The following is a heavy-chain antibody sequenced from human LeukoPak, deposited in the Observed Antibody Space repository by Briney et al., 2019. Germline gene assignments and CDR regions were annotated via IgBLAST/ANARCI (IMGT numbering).Heavy chain of an antibody. D-gene: IGHD3-10*01. CDR2: IKQDGSEK. Sequence: PGGSLRLSCTASGFIFRSYGMHWVRQAPGKGLEWVANIKQDGSEKYYVDSVKGRFTISRDNAKNSLYLQMNSLRAEDTAVYYCARVYPYGSGSLFPSDYWGQGTLVTVSS. CDR3: ARVYPYGSGSLFPSDY. J-gene: IGHJ4*02. CDR1: GFIFRSYG. V-gene: IGHV3-7*01.